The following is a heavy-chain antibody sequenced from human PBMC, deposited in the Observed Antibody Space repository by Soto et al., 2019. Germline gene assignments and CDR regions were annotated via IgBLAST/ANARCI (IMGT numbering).Heavy chain of an antibody. Sequence: QVQLVQSGAEVKKPGSSVKVSCKASGGTFSSYAITWVQQAPGQGLEWMGGIIPIFGTANYAQKFQGRVTITADESTSTAYMELSSLRSEDTAVYYCARDRGPSSGYYPSWFDPWGQGTLVTVSS. CDR3: ARDRGPSSGYYPSWFDP. V-gene: IGHV1-69*12. J-gene: IGHJ5*02. CDR1: GGTFSSYA. CDR2: IIPIFGTA. D-gene: IGHD3-22*01.